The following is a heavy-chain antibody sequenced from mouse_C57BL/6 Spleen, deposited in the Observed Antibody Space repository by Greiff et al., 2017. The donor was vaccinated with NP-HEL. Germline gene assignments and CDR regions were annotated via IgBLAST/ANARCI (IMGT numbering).Heavy chain of an antibody. V-gene: IGHV1-26*01. J-gene: IGHJ2*01. D-gene: IGHD1-1*01. CDR2: INPNNGGT. CDR1: GYTFTDYY. CDR3: ARGYYYGSSYLDY. Sequence: EVKLQQSGPELVKPGASVKISCKASGYTFTDYYMNWVKQSHGKSLEWIGDINPNNGGTSYNQKFKGKATLTVDKSSSTAYMELRSLTSEDSAVYYCARGYYYGSSYLDYWGQGTTLTVSS.